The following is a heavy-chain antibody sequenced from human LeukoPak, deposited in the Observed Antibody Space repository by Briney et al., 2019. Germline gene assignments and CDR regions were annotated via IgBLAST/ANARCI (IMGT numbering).Heavy chain of an antibody. D-gene: IGHD2-15*01. CDR3: ARAVVGSYYFDY. Sequence: SETLSLTCTVSGGSISGYYWSWTRQPAGKGLEWIGHFYTSGSTNYNPSLKSRVTMSVDTSKNQFSLKLNSVTAADTAVYYCARAVVGSYYFDYWGQGTLVTVSS. J-gene: IGHJ4*02. CDR2: FYTSGST. V-gene: IGHV4-4*07. CDR1: GGSISGYY.